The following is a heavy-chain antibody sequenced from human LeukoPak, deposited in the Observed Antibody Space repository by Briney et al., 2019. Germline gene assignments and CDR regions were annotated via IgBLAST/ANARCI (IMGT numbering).Heavy chain of an antibody. J-gene: IGHJ4*02. CDR1: GFTFSSYA. CDR2: ISGSGGST. V-gene: IGHV3-23*01. CDR3: AKNIVVVPAASFDY. Sequence: GGSLRLSCAASGFTFSSYAMSWVRQAPGKGLEWVSAISGSGGSTYCADSVKGRFTISRDNSKNTLYLQMNSLRAEDTAVYYCAKNIVVVPAASFDYWGQGTLVTVSS. D-gene: IGHD2-2*01.